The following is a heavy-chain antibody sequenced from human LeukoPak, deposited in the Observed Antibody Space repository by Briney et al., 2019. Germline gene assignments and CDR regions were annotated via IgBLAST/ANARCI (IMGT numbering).Heavy chain of an antibody. Sequence: GGSLRLSCAASGFTFSSYAMSWVRQAPGKGLEWVSAISGSGGSTYYADSVKGRFTISRDNSKNTLYLQMNSLRAEDTAVYYCAKDRVRRPEYYDFWGGYSIWGQGTMVTVSS. D-gene: IGHD3-3*01. CDR1: GFTFSSYA. J-gene: IGHJ3*02. CDR3: AKDRVRRPEYYDFWGGYSI. CDR2: ISGSGGST. V-gene: IGHV3-23*01.